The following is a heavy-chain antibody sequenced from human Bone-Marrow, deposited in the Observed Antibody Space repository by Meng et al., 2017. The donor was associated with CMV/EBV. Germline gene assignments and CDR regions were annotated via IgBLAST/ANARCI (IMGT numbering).Heavy chain of an antibody. V-gene: IGHV4-34*01. D-gene: IGHD6-6*01. CDR3: ARGPRVMGSSAIDV. Sequence: SKTLSLTCAVYGESFSDYSWTWVRQPPGKGLEWIGEINESGNTNGNPSLKSRVTMSMDRSKNQFSLTLISVTAADTAMYYCARGPRVMGSSAIDVWGQGVLVTVSS. CDR1: GESFSDYS. J-gene: IGHJ4*02. CDR2: INESGNT.